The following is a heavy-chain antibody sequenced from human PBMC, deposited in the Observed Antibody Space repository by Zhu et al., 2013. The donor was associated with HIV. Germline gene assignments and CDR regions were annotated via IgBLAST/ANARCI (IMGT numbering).Heavy chain of an antibody. Sequence: QVQLQQWGAGLLKPSETLSLTCAVYGGSFSGYYWSWIRQPPGKGLEWIGEINHSGSTNYNPSLKSRVTISVDTSKNQFSLKLSSVTAADTAVYYCARGVRYYGSGSYYHNWFDPWGQGTLVTVSS. D-gene: IGHD3-10*01. V-gene: IGHV4-34*01. CDR1: GGSFSGYY. CDR3: ARGVRYYGSGSYYHNWFDP. CDR2: INHSGST. J-gene: IGHJ5*02.